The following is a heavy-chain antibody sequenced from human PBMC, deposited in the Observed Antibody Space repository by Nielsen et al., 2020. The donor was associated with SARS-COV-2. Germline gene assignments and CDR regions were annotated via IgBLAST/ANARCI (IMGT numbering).Heavy chain of an antibody. CDR1: GFTFSTYA. D-gene: IGHD1-1*01. Sequence: GESLKISCAASGFTFSTYAMSWVRQAPGKGLEWVSAISVSGSTTYYTDSVEGRFTISRDNSKNTLYLQMDSLKAEDTAVYYCGRDQGWKGNDYWGQETLVTVSS. J-gene: IGHJ4*02. V-gene: IGHV3-23*01. CDR3: GRDQGWKGNDY. CDR2: ISVSGSTT.